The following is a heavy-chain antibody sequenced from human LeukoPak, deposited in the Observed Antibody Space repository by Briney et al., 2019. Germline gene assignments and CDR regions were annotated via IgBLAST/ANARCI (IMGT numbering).Heavy chain of an antibody. CDR2: ISAYNGNT. CDR3: ARAMSSSWYSPPFDP. Sequence: GGTLRLSCAASGFTFSSYGISWVRQAPGQGLEWMGWISAYNGNTNYAQKFQGRLTMTEDTSTHTAYMELSSLRSDDTAVYYCARAMSSSWYSPPFDPWGQGTLVTVSS. J-gene: IGHJ5*02. CDR1: GFTFSSYG. V-gene: IGHV1-18*01. D-gene: IGHD6-13*01.